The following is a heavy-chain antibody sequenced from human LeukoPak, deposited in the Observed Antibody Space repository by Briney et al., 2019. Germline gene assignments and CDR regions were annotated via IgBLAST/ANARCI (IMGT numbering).Heavy chain of an antibody. J-gene: IGHJ4*02. V-gene: IGHV4/OR15-8*01. CDR3: ARSHDHLWGNYPDY. CDR2: IHHDGRI. CDR1: GGSIDSTNW. D-gene: IGHD3-16*02. Sequence: SETLSLTCDVSGGSIDSTNWWNWVRQPPGKGLEWIGEIHHDGRINYNPSLKSRVTLSVDKSKNQFSLRLNSVTAADAAMYYCARSHDHLWGNYPDYWGQGTLVTVSS.